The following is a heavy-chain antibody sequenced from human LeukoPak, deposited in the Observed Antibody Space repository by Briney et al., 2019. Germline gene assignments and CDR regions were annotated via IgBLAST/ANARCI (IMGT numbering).Heavy chain of an antibody. D-gene: IGHD3-10*01. V-gene: IGHV3-21*01. J-gene: IGHJ4*02. Sequence: GGSLRLSCAASGFTFSIYSMNWVRQAPGKGLEWVSSISSSSSYIYYADSVKGRFTISRDNAKNSLYLQMNSLRAEDTAVYYCARDPLGSGSYYNVYFDYWGQGTLVTVSS. CDR3: ARDPLGSGSYYNVYFDY. CDR1: GFTFSIYS. CDR2: ISSSSSYI.